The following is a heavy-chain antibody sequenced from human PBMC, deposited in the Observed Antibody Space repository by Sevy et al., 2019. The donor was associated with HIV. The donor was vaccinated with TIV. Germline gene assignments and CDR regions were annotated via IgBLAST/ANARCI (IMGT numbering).Heavy chain of an antibody. D-gene: IGHD1-26*01. CDR2: VYYTGST. Sequence: SETLSLTCTVSGGSIGHYYWSWIRQPPGKGLEWIAYVYYTGSTNYNPSLKGRVTIALGTPKNQFSLNLSSLTAADTAVYYCVRQGGLVDYGMDVWGQGTTVTVSS. J-gene: IGHJ6*02. CDR1: GGSIGHYY. V-gene: IGHV4-59*01. CDR3: VRQGGLVDYGMDV.